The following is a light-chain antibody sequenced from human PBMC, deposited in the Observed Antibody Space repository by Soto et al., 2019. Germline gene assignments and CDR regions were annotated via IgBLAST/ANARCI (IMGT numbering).Light chain of an antibody. V-gene: IGKV1-5*01. Sequence: DIPMTQSPSSVSASVGDTGTLPCRASQGISSCLAWYQQKPGKAPKLLIYDASSLETGVPSRFSGSGSGTEFTLTISSLQPDDFANYYCQQYNRYSPETFGQGTKVDIK. J-gene: IGKJ1*01. CDR3: QQYNRYSPET. CDR1: QGISSC. CDR2: DAS.